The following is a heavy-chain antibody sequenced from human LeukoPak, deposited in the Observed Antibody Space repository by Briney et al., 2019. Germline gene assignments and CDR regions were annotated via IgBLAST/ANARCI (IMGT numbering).Heavy chain of an antibody. Sequence: PSQTLSLTRTVSGGSINSGRHYLSWIRQPPGKGLEWIGYTSYTGSTSNYPSLKRRLTIPVDTSEIQFALQLSAVTAASTAVYYYARAPESCNFGPLESWGQGTLVTVSS. CDR1: GGSINSGRHY. CDR3: ARAPESCNFGPLES. J-gene: IGHJ5*02. V-gene: IGHV4-31*03. CDR2: TSYTGST. D-gene: IGHD4-11*01.